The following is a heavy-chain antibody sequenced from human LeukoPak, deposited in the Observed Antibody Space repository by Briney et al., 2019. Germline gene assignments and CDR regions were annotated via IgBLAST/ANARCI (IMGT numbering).Heavy chain of an antibody. CDR2: ISPHNGGT. J-gene: IGHJ5*02. CDR1: GYTFTGHY. V-gene: IGHV1-2*02. D-gene: IGHD5-12*01. CDR3: TRGGDGYINNWFDP. Sequence: ASVKVSCKASGYTFTGHYIHWVRQAPGQGLEWMGWISPHNGGTNYAQKFQGRVTMTRDTSITTVYMELTWLRFDDTAVYYCTRGGDGYINNWFDPWGQGTLVTASS.